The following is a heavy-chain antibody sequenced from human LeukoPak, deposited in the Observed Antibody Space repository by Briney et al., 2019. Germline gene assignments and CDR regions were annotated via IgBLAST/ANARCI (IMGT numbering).Heavy chain of an antibody. CDR2: IYYSGST. CDR3: ARGNSAADDY. J-gene: IGHJ4*02. V-gene: IGHV4-39*01. D-gene: IGHD2-2*01. CDR1: GGSISSSSYY. Sequence: SETLSLTCTVSGGSISSSSYYWGWIRQPPGKGLEWIGSIYYSGSTYYNPSLKSRVTISVDTSKNQFSLKLSSVTAADTAVYYCARGNSAADDYWGQGTLVTVSS.